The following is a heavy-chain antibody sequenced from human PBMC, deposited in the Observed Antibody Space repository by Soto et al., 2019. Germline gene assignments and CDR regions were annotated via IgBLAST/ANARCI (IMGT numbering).Heavy chain of an antibody. J-gene: IGHJ4*02. CDR3: ACSRRPARLGPKGAIDY. Sequence: GGSLRLSCATSGFTFSNYWMHWVRQVPGRGLVWVSRIDTDGSTTSYADFAKGRFTISRDNAKSTLSLQMNSLRAEDTAIYYCACSRRPARLGPKGAIDYWGQGTLVTVS. CDR2: IDTDGSTT. V-gene: IGHV3-74*01. CDR1: GFTFSNYW. D-gene: IGHD2-15*01.